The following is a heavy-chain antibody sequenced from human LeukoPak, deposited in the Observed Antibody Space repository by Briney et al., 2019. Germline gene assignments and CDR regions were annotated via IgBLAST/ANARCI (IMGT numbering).Heavy chain of an antibody. J-gene: IGHJ4*02. D-gene: IGHD3-16*01. CDR2: ISHGGST. V-gene: IGHV4-34*01. Sequence: PSETLSLTCAVYGGSFSGYYWSWIRQPPGKGLEWIGEISHGGSTNYNPSLKSRVTISVDTSKNQFSLKLSSVTAADTAVYYCARDTYDYVWGSYSFDYWGQGTLVTVSS. CDR3: ARDTYDYVWGSYSFDY. CDR1: GGSFSGYY.